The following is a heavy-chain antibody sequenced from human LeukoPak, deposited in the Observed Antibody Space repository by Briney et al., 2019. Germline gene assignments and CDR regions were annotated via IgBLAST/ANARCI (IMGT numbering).Heavy chain of an antibody. Sequence: GESLKISCKGSGYSFTSYWIGWVRQMPGKGLEWMGIIYPGDSDTRYSPSFQGQVTISADRSLSTAYLQWSSLKASDTAMYYCARRNYDILTGYYNDYFDYWGQGTLVTVSS. CDR2: IYPGDSDT. D-gene: IGHD3-9*01. J-gene: IGHJ4*02. CDR3: ARRNYDILTGYYNDYFDY. V-gene: IGHV5-51*01. CDR1: GYSFTSYW.